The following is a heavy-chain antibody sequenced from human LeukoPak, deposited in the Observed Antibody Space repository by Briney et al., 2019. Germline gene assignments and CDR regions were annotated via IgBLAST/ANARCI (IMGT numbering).Heavy chain of an antibody. Sequence: GGSLRLSCAASGFTFSSYEMNWVRQAPGKGLEWVSYISSSGSTIYYADSVKGRFTISRDNAKNSLYLQMNSLRAEDTAVYYCARGRKYCSGGSCSYGGYYYYYYMDVWGKGTTVTISS. J-gene: IGHJ6*03. D-gene: IGHD2-15*01. V-gene: IGHV3-48*03. CDR2: ISSSGSTI. CDR3: ARGRKYCSGGSCSYGGYYYYYYMDV. CDR1: GFTFSSYE.